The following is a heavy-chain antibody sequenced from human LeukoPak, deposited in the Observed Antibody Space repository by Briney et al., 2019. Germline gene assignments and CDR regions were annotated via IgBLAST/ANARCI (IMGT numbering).Heavy chain of an antibody. Sequence: ASVKVSCKASGYTFTSYDINWVRQATGQGLEWMGWMNPNSGKTGYAQKFQGRVTMTRNTSISTAYMELSSLRSEDTAVYYCASSSGWYDDYFDYWGQGTTVTVSS. CDR2: MNPNSGKT. J-gene: IGHJ4*03. CDR3: ASSSGWYDDYFDY. CDR1: GYTFTSYD. V-gene: IGHV1-8*01. D-gene: IGHD6-19*01.